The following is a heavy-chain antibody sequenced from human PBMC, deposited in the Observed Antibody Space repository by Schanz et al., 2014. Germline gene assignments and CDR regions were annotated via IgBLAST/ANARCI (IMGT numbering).Heavy chain of an antibody. Sequence: EVQLLESGGGLVQPGGSLRLSCEASGFSFGNYGMSWVRQAPGKGLEWVSRIKSDGSSTSYADSVKGRFTISRDNAKNTLYLQMNSLRAEDTAVYYCVSVYDSSGYVSFNYWGQGTLVTVSS. D-gene: IGHD3-22*01. CDR3: VSVYDSSGYVSFNY. V-gene: IGHV3-74*02. CDR2: IKSDGSST. CDR1: GFSFGNYG. J-gene: IGHJ4*02.